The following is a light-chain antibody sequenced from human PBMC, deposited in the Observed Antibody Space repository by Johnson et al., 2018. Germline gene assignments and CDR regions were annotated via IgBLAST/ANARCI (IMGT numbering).Light chain of an antibody. J-gene: IGLJ1*01. Sequence: QSVLTQPPSVSAAPGQTVTISCSGSSSNLGHNSVSWYQQLPGTAPQLLTYENHKRPSGIPDRFSGSKSGTTATLGLTGLQPGAEAAEYCGTWDSSLSAGDVFGTGTKVTVL. CDR1: SSNLGHNS. CDR3: GTWDSSLSAGDV. CDR2: ENH. V-gene: IGLV1-51*02.